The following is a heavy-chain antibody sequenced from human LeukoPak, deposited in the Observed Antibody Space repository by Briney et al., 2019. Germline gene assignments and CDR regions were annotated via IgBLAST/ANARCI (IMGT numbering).Heavy chain of an antibody. CDR2: ISYDGSNK. V-gene: IGHV3-30-3*01. CDR1: GFTFSSYA. J-gene: IGHJ4*02. Sequence: PGRSLRLSCAASGFTFSSYAMPWVRQAPGKGLEWVAVISYDGSNKYYADSVKGRFTISRDNSKNTLYLQMNSLRAEDTAVYYCARDRYYYDSSGYYFDYWGQGTLVTVSS. D-gene: IGHD3-22*01. CDR3: ARDRYYYDSSGYYFDY.